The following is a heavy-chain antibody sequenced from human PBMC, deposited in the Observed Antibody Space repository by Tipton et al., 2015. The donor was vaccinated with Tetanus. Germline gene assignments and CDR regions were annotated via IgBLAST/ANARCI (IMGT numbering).Heavy chain of an antibody. CDR2: IYHSGSA. J-gene: IGHJ6*02. CDR3: ARLTGHSMDVVDYYYFGMDV. D-gene: IGHD2-21*01. Sequence: TLSLTCSVSGVSINSDDYYWSWIRQSPGKGLEWIGYIYHSGSAYYKPSLKSRATISVDTSKNKFSLNLTSLTAADTAVYYCARLTGHSMDVVDYYYFGMDVWGQGTKVTVSS. V-gene: IGHV4-30-4*01. CDR1: GVSINSDDYY.